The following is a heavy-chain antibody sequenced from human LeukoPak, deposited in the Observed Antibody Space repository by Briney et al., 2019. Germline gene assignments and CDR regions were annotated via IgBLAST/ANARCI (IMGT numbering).Heavy chain of an antibody. J-gene: IGHJ6*02. V-gene: IGHV3-7*03. CDR3: ARERIVGAASTRYYGMDV. Sequence: GGSLRHSCAASGFTFTNYWMSWVRQAPGKGLEWVANMKPDGGERYYVDSVKGRFTVSRDNAKNSLYFQMNSLRAEDTAVYYCARERIVGAASTRYYGMDVWGQGTTVTVSS. D-gene: IGHD1-26*01. CDR2: MKPDGGER. CDR1: GFTFTNYW.